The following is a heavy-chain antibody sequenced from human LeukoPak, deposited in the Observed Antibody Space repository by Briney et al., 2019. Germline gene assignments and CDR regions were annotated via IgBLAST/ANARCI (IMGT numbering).Heavy chain of an antibody. CDR2: INPSGGST. Sequence: ASVKVSCKASGYTFTSYYMHWVRQAPGQGLEWMGIINPSGGSTSHAQKFQGRVTMTRDTSTSTVYMELSSLRSEDTAVYYRARGQGGYLVDYWGQGTLVTVSS. J-gene: IGHJ4*02. V-gene: IGHV1-46*01. CDR3: ARGQGGYLVDY. CDR1: GYTFTSYY. D-gene: IGHD3-22*01.